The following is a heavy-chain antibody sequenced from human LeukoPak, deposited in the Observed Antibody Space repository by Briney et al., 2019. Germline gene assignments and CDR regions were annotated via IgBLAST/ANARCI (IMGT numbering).Heavy chain of an antibody. J-gene: IGHJ4*02. Sequence: GGSLRLSCAASGFTFSSYGMPWVRQAPGKGLEWGAVIWYDGSNKYYADSVKGRFTISRDNSKNTLYLQMNSLRAEDTAVYYCARHGRVTASFDYWGQGTLVTVSS. D-gene: IGHD2-21*02. CDR3: ARHGRVTASFDY. V-gene: IGHV3-33*01. CDR2: IWYDGSNK. CDR1: GFTFSSYG.